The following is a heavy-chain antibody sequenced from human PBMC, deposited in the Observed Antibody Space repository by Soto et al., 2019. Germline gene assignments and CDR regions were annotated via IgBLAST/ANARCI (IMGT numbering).Heavy chain of an antibody. J-gene: IGHJ4*02. CDR2: IYQSWNT. Sequence: XETLSLSVIVSNYSISSGYNWGWIRQPPGKGLEGIGTIYQSWNTYQNPSLKSRVILSIDTSKNQFSLNMRNVTAADTAVYYCVRGKVNFDFWGKGILVTVYS. CDR3: VRGKVNFDF. V-gene: IGHV4-38-2*02. CDR1: NYSISSGYN.